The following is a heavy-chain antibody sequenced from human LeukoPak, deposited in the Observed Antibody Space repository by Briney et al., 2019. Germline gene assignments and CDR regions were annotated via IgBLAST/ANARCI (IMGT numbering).Heavy chain of an antibody. CDR3: AKGVLRYFDWSLDAFDI. Sequence: GGSLRLSCAASGFTFDDYAMHWVRHAPGKGLEWVSGISWNSGSIGYADSVKGRFTISRDNAKNSLYLQMNSLRAEDMALYYCAKGVLRYFDWSLDAFDIWGQGTMVTVSS. D-gene: IGHD3-9*01. V-gene: IGHV3-9*03. CDR1: GFTFDDYA. CDR2: ISWNSGSI. J-gene: IGHJ3*02.